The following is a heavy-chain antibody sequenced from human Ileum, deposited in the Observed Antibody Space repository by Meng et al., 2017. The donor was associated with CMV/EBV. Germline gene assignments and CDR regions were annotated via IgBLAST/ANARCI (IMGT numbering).Heavy chain of an antibody. CDR2: ISDHNGYT. V-gene: IGHV1-18*04. J-gene: IGHJ3*02. Sequence: ASVKVSCKASGYTFTRHYIHWVRQDPGQGLEWLGWISDHNGYTKYTQKFQGRVTMTRDTVTSTAYMELRSLRSDDTAVYFCARVDVGARLYAAFYIWGQGTMVTVSS. D-gene: IGHD1-26*01. CDR1: GYTFTRHY. CDR3: ARVDVGARLYAAFYI.